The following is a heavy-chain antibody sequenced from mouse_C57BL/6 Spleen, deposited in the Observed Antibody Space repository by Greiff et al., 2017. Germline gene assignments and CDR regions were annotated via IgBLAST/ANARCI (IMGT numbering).Heavy chain of an antibody. J-gene: IGHJ3*01. CDR2: IYPGDGDT. D-gene: IGHD1-1*01. Sequence: QVQLQQSGPELVKPGASVKISCKASGYAFSSSWMNWVKQRPGKGLEWIGRIYPGDGDTNYNGKFKGKATLTADKSSSTAYMQLSSLTSEDSAVYVCARDGGRLPWFAYWGKGTLVTVSA. CDR3: ARDGGRLPWFAY. CDR1: GYAFSSSW. V-gene: IGHV1-82*01.